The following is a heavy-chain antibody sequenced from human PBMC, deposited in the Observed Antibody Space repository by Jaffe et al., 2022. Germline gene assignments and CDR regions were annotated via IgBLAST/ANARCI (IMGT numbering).Heavy chain of an antibody. CDR1: GFTFSSYA. CDR3: AKVGGYCSSTSCYHYYYYYLDV. V-gene: IGHV3-23*01. D-gene: IGHD2-2*01. Sequence: EVQLLESGGGLVQPGGSLRLSCAASGFTFSSYAMSWVRQAPGKGLEWVSAISGSGGSTYYADSVKGRFTISRDNSKNTLYLQMNSLRAEDTAIYYCAKVGGYCSSTSCYHYYYYYLDVWGKGTTVTVSS. J-gene: IGHJ6*03. CDR2: ISGSGGST.